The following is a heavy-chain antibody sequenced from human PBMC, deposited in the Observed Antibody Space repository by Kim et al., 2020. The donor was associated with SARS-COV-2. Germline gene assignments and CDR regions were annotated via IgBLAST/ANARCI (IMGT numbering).Heavy chain of an antibody. CDR1: GFTFISYA. D-gene: IGHD5-12*01. CDR2: MSYDGTNQ. J-gene: IGHJ6*01. V-gene: IGHV3-30*18. CDR3: AKASASGFDIGLSGMDV. Sequence: GGSLRLSCAASGFTFISYAIHWVRRAPGKGLEWVAVMSYDGTNQYYADSVKVRFTISRDTSKNTLYLQMDSLRPEDTAVYYCAKASASGFDIGLSGMDV.